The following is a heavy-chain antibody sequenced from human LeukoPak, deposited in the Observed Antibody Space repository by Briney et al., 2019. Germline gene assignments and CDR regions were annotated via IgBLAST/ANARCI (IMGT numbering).Heavy chain of an antibody. V-gene: IGHV3-23*01. Sequence: GGSLRLSCVAPRCSPNKSTTRAVRQAPGKGLEWVSAISGSGGKTYYADSVKGRFTISRDSSKNTLYLQMNSLRAEDTAVYYCAKGHEWELPLDYWGQGTLVTVSS. CDR2: ISGSGGKT. CDR3: AKGHEWELPLDY. J-gene: IGHJ4*02. D-gene: IGHD1-26*01. CDR1: RCSPNKST.